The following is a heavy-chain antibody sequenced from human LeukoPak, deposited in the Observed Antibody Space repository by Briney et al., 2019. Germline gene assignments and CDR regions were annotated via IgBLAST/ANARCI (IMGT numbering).Heavy chain of an antibody. V-gene: IGHV4-4*07. CDR1: GGSISSYY. CDR2: IYTSGST. D-gene: IGHD3-10*01. Sequence: SETLSLTCTVSGGSISSYYWSWIRQPAGKGLEWIGRIYTSGSTNYNPSLKSRVTISVDTSKNQFSLKLSSVTAADTAVYYCARTYYGSGSTHYYYYMDVWGKGTTVTIS. J-gene: IGHJ6*03. CDR3: ARTYYGSGSTHYYYYMDV.